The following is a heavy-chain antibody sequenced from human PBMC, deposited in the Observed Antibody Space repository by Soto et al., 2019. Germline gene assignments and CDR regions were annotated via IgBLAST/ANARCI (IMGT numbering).Heavy chain of an antibody. Sequence: SETLSLTCTVSGGSISSSSYYWGWIRQPPGKGLEWIGSIYYSGSTYYNPFLKSRVTISVDTSKNQFSLRLSSVTAADTAVYYCARHDYDFWSGSPHNYYMDVWGKGTTVTVSS. CDR3: ARHDYDFWSGSPHNYYMDV. CDR1: GGSISSSSYY. CDR2: IYYSGST. J-gene: IGHJ6*03. D-gene: IGHD3-3*01. V-gene: IGHV4-39*01.